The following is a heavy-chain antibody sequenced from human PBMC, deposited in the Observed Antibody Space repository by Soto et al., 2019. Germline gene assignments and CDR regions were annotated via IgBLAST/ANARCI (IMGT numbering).Heavy chain of an antibody. CDR1: GGSITSSSHF. CDR3: AGQTFTIAAASYGRSNWFDP. V-gene: IGHV4-39*01. Sequence: KTSETLSLTCSASGGSITSSSHFWGWVRQPPGKGLEWTGTIYFTGNTYYTPSLKSRLTMSIDTSKNEFSLRLNSVTAADTAVYYCAGQTFTIAAASYGRSNWFDPWGPGTLVTVSS. CDR2: IYFTGNT. J-gene: IGHJ5*02. D-gene: IGHD6-25*01.